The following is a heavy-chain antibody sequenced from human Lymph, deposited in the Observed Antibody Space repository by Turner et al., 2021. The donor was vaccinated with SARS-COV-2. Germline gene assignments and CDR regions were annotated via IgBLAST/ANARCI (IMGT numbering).Heavy chain of an antibody. V-gene: IGHV4-59*08. D-gene: IGHD5-18*01. Sequence: QVQLQESGPGLVKPSETLPLTCTVSGGSISSYYWSWIRQPPGKGLEWIGYISNSGGTNYNPSLKSRVTISLDTSKNQFSLKLSSVTAADTAVYYCARHGNELGIQLWGQGTLVTVSS. CDR3: ARHGNELGIQL. J-gene: IGHJ4*02. CDR2: ISNSGGT. CDR1: GGSISSYY.